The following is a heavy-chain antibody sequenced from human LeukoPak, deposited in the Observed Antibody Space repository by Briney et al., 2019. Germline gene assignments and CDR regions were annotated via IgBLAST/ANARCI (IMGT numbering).Heavy chain of an antibody. D-gene: IGHD3-10*01. Sequence: SVKVSCKASGGTISSYAISWVRQAPGQGLEWMGGIIPMFGTANYAQKFQGRVTITADESTSTAYMELSSLRSEDTAVYYCARGGGSGSYYSHYWGQGTLVTVSS. CDR1: GGTISSYA. V-gene: IGHV1-69*13. CDR3: ARGGGSGSYYSHY. J-gene: IGHJ4*02. CDR2: IIPMFGTA.